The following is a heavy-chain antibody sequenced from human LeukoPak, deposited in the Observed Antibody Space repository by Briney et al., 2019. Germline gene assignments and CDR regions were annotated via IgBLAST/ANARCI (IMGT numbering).Heavy chain of an antibody. CDR2: INPNSGGT. CDR1: GYTFTGYY. V-gene: IGHV1-2*02. CDR3: ARNTGYYDRSGYYVWFDP. Sequence: ASVKVSCKASGYTFTGYYMHWVRQAPGQGLEWMGWINPNSGGTNYAQKFQGRVTMTRDTSISTAYMELSRLRSDDTAVYYCARNTGYYDRSGYYVWFDPWGQGTLVTVSS. D-gene: IGHD3-22*01. J-gene: IGHJ5*02.